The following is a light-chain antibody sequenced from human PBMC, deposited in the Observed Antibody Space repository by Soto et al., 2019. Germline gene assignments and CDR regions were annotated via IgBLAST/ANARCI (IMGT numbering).Light chain of an antibody. CDR1: QDIGTF. CDR2: AAS. V-gene: IGKV1-39*01. CDR3: QQSYRTPQIT. Sequence: DFQMTQSPSSLSASVGDRVTISCRASQDIGTFLNWYQQKPGKPPNLLIYAASNLLSGVSSRFSGSGSGTDFTRTIRSLQPDAFAPYYCQQSYRTPQITFGPGTKVDMK. J-gene: IGKJ3*01.